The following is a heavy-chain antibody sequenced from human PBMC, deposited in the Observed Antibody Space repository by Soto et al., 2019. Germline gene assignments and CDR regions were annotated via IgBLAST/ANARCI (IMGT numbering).Heavy chain of an antibody. Sequence: QVQLVESGGGVVQPGRSPRLSCAASGFTFSSYGMHWVRQAPGKGLEWVAVIWYDGSNKYYADSVKGRFTISRDNSKNTLYLQMNSLRAEDTAVYYCAREPTDCSGGSCYAEDAFDIWGQGTMVTVSS. CDR1: GFTFSSYG. D-gene: IGHD2-15*01. V-gene: IGHV3-33*01. J-gene: IGHJ3*02. CDR3: AREPTDCSGGSCYAEDAFDI. CDR2: IWYDGSNK.